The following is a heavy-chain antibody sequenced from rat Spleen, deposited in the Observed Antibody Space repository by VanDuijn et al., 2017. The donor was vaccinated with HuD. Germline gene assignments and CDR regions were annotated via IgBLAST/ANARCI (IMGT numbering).Heavy chain of an antibody. D-gene: IGHD1-9*01. CDR2: ISYGVSSGHSGT. CDR3: ARRHYGYTDYFDY. Sequence: EVQLVESGGGLVQPGRSLKLSCAASGFTFSDYGVAWVRQAPTTGLAWVATISYGVSSGHSGTYYRDAVRGRFTISSDDAKSTLSLQMDSLRSEDTATYYCARRHYGYTDYFDYWGQGVMVTVSS. V-gene: IGHV5-29*01. J-gene: IGHJ2*01. CDR1: GFTFSDYG.